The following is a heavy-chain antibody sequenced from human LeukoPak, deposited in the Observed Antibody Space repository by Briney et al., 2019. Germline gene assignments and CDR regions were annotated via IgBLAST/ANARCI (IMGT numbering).Heavy chain of an antibody. J-gene: IGHJ4*02. D-gene: IGHD3-9*01. CDR2: ISSTSAYK. CDR1: RFTFSSFT. V-gene: IGHV3-21*01. Sequence: GGSLRLSCAAPRFTFSSFTMNWVRQAPGKGLEWVSSISSTSAYKYYADSVKGRFTISRDNAKDSLYLQMNSLRAEDTAVHYCARTVRPILTGYYSLDYWGQGTLVTVSS. CDR3: ARTVRPILTGYYSLDY.